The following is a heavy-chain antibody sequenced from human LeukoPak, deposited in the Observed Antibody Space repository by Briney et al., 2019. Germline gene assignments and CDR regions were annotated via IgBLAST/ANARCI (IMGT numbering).Heavy chain of an antibody. CDR2: ISSSSSYI. V-gene: IGHV3-21*01. D-gene: IGHD6-19*01. CDR1: GFTFSSYS. J-gene: IGHJ4*02. Sequence: GGSLRLSCAASGFTFSSYSMNWVRQAPGKGLEWVSSISSSSSYIYYADSVKGRFTISRDNAKNSLYLQMNSLRAEDTAVYYCARDARAVVYFDYWGQGTLVTVSS. CDR3: ARDARAVVYFDY.